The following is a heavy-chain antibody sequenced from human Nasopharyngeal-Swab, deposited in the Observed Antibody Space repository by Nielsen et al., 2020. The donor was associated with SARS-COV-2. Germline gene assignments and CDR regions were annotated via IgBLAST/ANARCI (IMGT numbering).Heavy chain of an antibody. D-gene: IGHD6-19*01. Sequence: ASVKVSCKASGYTFTGYYMHWVRQAPGQGLEWMGWINPNSGGTNYAQKLQGRVTMTTDTSTSTAYMELRSLRSDDTAVYYCAREKEYSSGWYEQLAGNYYYYMDVWGKGTTVTVSS. CDR2: INPNSGGT. CDR1: GYTFTGYY. V-gene: IGHV1-2*02. CDR3: AREKEYSSGWYEQLAGNYYYYMDV. J-gene: IGHJ6*03.